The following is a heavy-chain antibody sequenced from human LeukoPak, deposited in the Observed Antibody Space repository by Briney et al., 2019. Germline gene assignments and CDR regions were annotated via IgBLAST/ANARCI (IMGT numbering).Heavy chain of an antibody. V-gene: IGHV3-30-3*01. CDR1: GFTFSSYA. Sequence: PGRSLRLSCAASGFTFSSYAMHWVRQAPGKGLEWVAVISYDGSNKYYADSVKGRFTISRDNSKNTLYLQMNSLRAEDTAVYYCAKDGGFTIFGVAPDYWGQGTLVTVSS. CDR2: ISYDGSNK. J-gene: IGHJ4*02. D-gene: IGHD3-3*01. CDR3: AKDGGFTIFGVAPDY.